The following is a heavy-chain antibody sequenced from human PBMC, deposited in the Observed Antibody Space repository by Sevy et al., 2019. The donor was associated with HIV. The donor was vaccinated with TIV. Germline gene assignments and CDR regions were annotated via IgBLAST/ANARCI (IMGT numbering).Heavy chain of an antibody. CDR1: GYTFTSYA. CDR2: INTNTGNP. V-gene: IGHV7-4-1*02. CDR3: ARELDYYGSGSGEYGMDV. D-gene: IGHD3-10*01. J-gene: IGHJ6*02. Sequence: ASVKVSCKASGYTFTSYAMNWVRQAPGQGLEWMGWINTNTGNPTYAQGFTGRFVFSLHTSVSTAYLQIRSLKAEDTAAYYCARELDYYGSGSGEYGMDVWGQGTTVTVSS.